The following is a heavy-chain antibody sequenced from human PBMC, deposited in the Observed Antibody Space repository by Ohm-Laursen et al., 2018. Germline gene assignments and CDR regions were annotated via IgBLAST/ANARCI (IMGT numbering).Heavy chain of an antibody. V-gene: IGHV3-48*03. Sequence: SLRLSCTAPGFTFSNYEMNWVRQAPGKGLDWVSYISSSGSTIYYADSVKGRFTISRDNAKNSLYLQMNSLRAEDTAVYYCARYRSPDDYWGQGTLVTVSS. CDR1: GFTFSNYE. D-gene: IGHD3-16*02. J-gene: IGHJ4*02. CDR3: ARYRSPDDY. CDR2: ISSSGSTI.